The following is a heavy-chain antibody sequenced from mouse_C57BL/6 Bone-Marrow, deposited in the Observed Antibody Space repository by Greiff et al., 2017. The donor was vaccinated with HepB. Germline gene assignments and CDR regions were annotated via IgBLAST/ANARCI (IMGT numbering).Heavy chain of an antibody. CDR2: IWSDGST. D-gene: IGHD4-1*02. Sequence: VQLQESGPGLVAPSQSLSITCTVSGFSLTSYGVHWVRQPPGKGLAWLVVIWSDGSTTYNSALKSRLSISKDNSKSQVFLKMNSLQTDDTAMYYCARHKRLNWDWYFDVWGTGTTVTVSS. V-gene: IGHV2-6-1*01. CDR1: GFSLTSYG. J-gene: IGHJ1*03. CDR3: ARHKRLNWDWYFDV.